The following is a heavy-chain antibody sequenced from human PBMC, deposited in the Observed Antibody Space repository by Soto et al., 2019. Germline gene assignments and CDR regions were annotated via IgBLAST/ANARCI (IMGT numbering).Heavy chain of an antibody. D-gene: IGHD3-10*01. CDR3: SSSSPASDY. J-gene: IGHJ4*02. Sequence: EVQMLESGGGLVQPGGSLRLSCVASGFTFGRFGMSWVRQAAGKGLEWDSGISNSGSGTYYADSVKGRFTISRDNAKNTLYLQMSSLRGEDTALYYCSSSSPASDYWGQGTLVTVSS. V-gene: IGHV3-23*01. CDR1: GFTFGRFG. CDR2: ISNSGSGT.